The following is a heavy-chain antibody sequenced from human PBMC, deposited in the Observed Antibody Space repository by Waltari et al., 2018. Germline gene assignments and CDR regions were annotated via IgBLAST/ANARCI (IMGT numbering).Heavy chain of an antibody. Sequence: EVQLVESGGGLAQPGGSLRLSCAASGFTFSSYWMHWVRQTPGKGLVVVSRISEDGGATSYADSVKGRFTISRDNAKNTLYLQMNSLRVDDMAVYYCARVARTAVTTSGYYGMDVWGQGTTVTVSS. CDR3: ARVARTAVTTSGYYGMDV. V-gene: IGHV3-74*01. CDR2: ISEDGGAT. CDR1: GFTFSSYW. D-gene: IGHD4-17*01. J-gene: IGHJ6*02.